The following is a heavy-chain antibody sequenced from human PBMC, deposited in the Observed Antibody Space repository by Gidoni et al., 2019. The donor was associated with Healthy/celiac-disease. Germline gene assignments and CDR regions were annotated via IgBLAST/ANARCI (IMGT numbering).Heavy chain of an antibody. Sequence: EVQLLESGGGLVQPGGSLRLSCAASGFTFSRYAMSWVRTAPGKGLGWVAVISGMGGSTYYEDSVKGRLTISRENSKNTLYLKMNSLRAEDTAVYYCAKWAYGSGWFDYWGQGTLVTVSS. D-gene: IGHD3-10*01. J-gene: IGHJ4*02. V-gene: IGHV3-23*01. CDR2: ISGMGGST. CDR3: AKWAYGSGWFDY. CDR1: GFTFSRYA.